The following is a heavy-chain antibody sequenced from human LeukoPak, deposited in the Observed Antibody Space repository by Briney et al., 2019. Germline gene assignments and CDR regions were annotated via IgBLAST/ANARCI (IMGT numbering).Heavy chain of an antibody. Sequence: ASVKVSCKASGYTFTGYYMHWVRQAPGRGLEWMGWINPNSGGTNYAQKFQGRVTMTRDTSISTAYMELSRLRSDDTAVYYCARSCSSTSCTPSGYYYYMDVWGKGTTVTVSS. J-gene: IGHJ6*03. CDR2: INPNSGGT. V-gene: IGHV1-2*02. D-gene: IGHD2-2*01. CDR1: GYTFTGYY. CDR3: ARSCSSTSCTPSGYYYYMDV.